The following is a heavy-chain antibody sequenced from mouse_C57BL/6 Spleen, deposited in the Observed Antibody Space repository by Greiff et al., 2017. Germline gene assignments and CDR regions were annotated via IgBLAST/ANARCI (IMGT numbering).Heavy chain of an antibody. V-gene: IGHV5-4*03. CDR2: ISDGGSYT. D-gene: IGHD2-1*01. Sequence: EVMLVESGGGLVKPGGSLKLSCAASGFTFSSYAMSWVRQTPEKRLGWVATISDGGSYTYYPDNVKGRFTIARDNAKNNLYLQMSHLKSEDTAMYYCARVYGNYPAYFDYWGQGTTLTVSS. J-gene: IGHJ2*01. CDR1: GFTFSSYA. CDR3: ARVYGNYPAYFDY.